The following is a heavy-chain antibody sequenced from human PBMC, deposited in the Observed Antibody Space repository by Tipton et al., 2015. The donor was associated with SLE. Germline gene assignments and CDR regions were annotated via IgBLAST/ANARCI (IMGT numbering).Heavy chain of an antibody. CDR1: GGSISNNHYF. CDR3: ARGGYYYGSGSSYNPNYYYYGMDV. J-gene: IGHJ6*02. Sequence: TLSLTCTVSGGSISNNHYFWGWIRQPPGKGLEWIGTIYYSGNTYYNPSLKSRVTISGDTSKNQFSLKLTSVTAADTAVYYCARGGYYYGSGSSYNPNYYYYGMDVWGQGTTVTVSS. V-gene: IGHV4-39*07. CDR2: IYYSGNT. D-gene: IGHD3-10*01.